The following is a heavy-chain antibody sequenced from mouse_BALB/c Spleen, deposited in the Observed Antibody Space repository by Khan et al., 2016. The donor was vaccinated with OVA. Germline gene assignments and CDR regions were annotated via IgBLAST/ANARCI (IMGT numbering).Heavy chain of an antibody. CDR3: ARDRIDY. Sequence: VQLKESGAELAKPGASVKMSCKASAYTLSTYWMHWVKQRPGQGLEWIVYINPTSGYTDYNEKFKDKATLSADKSSSTAYMQLSSLTSEDSAVYYCARDRIDYWGKGTTLTVSA. CDR2: INPTSGYT. CDR1: AYTLSTYW. J-gene: IGHJ2*01. V-gene: IGHV1-7*01.